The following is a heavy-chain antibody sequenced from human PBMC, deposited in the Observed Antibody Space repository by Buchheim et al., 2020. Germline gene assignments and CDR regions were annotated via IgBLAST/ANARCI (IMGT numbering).Heavy chain of an antibody. J-gene: IGHJ4*02. CDR3: ARSFIRGGSGSSLLPGY. D-gene: IGHD3-10*01. CDR1: GGSISSYY. V-gene: IGHV4-59*01. Sequence: QVQLQESGPGLVKPSETLSLTCTVSGGSISSYYWSWIRQPPGKGLEWIGYIYYSGSTNYNPSLKSRVTISVDTSKNQFSLKLSSVTAADTAVYYCARSFIRGGSGSSLLPGYWGQGTL. CDR2: IYYSGST.